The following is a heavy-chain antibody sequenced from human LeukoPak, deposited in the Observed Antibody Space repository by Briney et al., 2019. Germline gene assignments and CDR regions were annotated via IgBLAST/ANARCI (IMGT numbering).Heavy chain of an antibody. V-gene: IGHV4-59*01. CDR2: IYYSGST. J-gene: IGHJ3*02. D-gene: IGHD1-26*01. CDR3: ARDGTGSYYNFNAFDI. Sequence: SETLSLTCTVSGGSISSYYWSWIRQPPGKGLEWIGYIYYSGSTNYNPSLKSRVTISVDTSKNQFSLKLSSVTAADTAVYYCARDGTGSYYNFNAFDIWGQGTMVTVSS. CDR1: GGSISSYY.